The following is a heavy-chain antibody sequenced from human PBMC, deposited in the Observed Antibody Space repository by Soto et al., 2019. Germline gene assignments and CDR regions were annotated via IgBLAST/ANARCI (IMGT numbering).Heavy chain of an antibody. V-gene: IGHV3-23*01. J-gene: IGHJ3*02. D-gene: IGHD2-2*01. CDR1: GFTFSSYA. Sequence: GGSLRLSCAASGFTFSSYAMSWVRQAPGKGLEWVSAISGSGGSTYYADSMKGRFTISRDNSKNTLYLQMNSLRAEDTAVYYCAKDSIGYCSSTSCPDAFDIWGQGTMVTVSS. CDR2: ISGSGGST. CDR3: AKDSIGYCSSTSCPDAFDI.